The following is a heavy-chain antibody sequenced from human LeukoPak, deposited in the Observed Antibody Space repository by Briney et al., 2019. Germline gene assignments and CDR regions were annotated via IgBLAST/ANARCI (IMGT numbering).Heavy chain of an antibody. Sequence: PGRSLRLSCAASGFTFDDYAMHWVRQAPGKGLEWVSGISWNSGSIGYADSVKGRFTISRDNAKNSLYLQMNSLRAEDTALYYCAKDIGWELHHPYFQHWGQGTLVTVSS. V-gene: IGHV3-9*01. J-gene: IGHJ1*01. CDR3: AKDIGWELHHPYFQH. CDR1: GFTFDDYA. D-gene: IGHD1-26*01. CDR2: ISWNSGSI.